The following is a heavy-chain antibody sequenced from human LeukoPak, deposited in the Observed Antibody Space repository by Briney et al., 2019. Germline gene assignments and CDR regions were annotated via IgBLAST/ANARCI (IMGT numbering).Heavy chain of an antibody. Sequence: GGSLRLSCVASGSTFSNYWMLWVRQAPGKGLMWVSLISTDGKSTRYAESVKGRFTISRDNAKNALYLQMDILRVEDTALYFCVRDYQFIQEVWGQGTTVTVSS. J-gene: IGHJ6*02. CDR1: GSTFSNYW. CDR2: ISTDGKST. D-gene: IGHD2-2*01. CDR3: VRDYQFIQEV. V-gene: IGHV3-74*01.